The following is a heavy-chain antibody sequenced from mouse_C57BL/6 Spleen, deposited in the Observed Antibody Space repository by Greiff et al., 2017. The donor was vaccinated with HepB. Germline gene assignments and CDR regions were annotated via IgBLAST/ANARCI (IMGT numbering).Heavy chain of an antibody. V-gene: IGHV1-80*01. CDR3: ARKNYGSSYAWFAY. D-gene: IGHD1-1*01. CDR2: IYPGDGDT. Sequence: QVQLQQSGAELVKPGASVKISCKASGYAFSSYWMNWVKQRPGKGLEWIGQIYPGDGDTNYNGKFKGKATLTADKSSSTAYMQLSSLTSEDSAVYFCARKNYGSSYAWFAYWGKGTLVTVSA. J-gene: IGHJ3*01. CDR1: GYAFSSYW.